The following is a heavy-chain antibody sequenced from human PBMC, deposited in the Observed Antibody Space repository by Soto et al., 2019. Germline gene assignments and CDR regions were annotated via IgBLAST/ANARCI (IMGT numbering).Heavy chain of an antibody. D-gene: IGHD5-18*01. J-gene: IGHJ5*02. CDR3: AKDRVDTAMDS. V-gene: IGHV3-30*18. Sequence: QVQLVESGGGVVQPGRSLRLSCAASGFTFSSYGMHWVRQAPGKGLEWVAVISYDGSNKYYADSVKGRFTISRDNSKNTLYLQMNSLRAEDTAVYYCAKDRVDTAMDSWGQGTLVTVSS. CDR2: ISYDGSNK. CDR1: GFTFSSYG.